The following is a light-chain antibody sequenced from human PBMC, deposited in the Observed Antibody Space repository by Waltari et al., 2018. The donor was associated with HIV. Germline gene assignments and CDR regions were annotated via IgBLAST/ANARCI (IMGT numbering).Light chain of an antibody. CDR3: CSYAGSYSWV. CDR2: DVS. Sequence: QSALTQPRSVSGSPGQSVTISCTGTSSDVGGSNHVSWYQQHPGKAPILMIYDVSKRPSGVPDRFSGSKSGNTASLTISGIQAEDEADYYCCSYAGSYSWVFGGGTKLTVL. J-gene: IGLJ3*02. CDR1: SSDVGGSNH. V-gene: IGLV2-11*01.